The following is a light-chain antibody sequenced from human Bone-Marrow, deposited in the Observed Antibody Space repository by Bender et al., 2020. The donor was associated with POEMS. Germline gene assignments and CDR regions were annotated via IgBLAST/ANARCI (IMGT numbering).Light chain of an antibody. CDR3: SSYGGNNNVV. Sequence: QSALTQPASVSASPGQSLTISCTGTSGDVGSYTYVSWYQQHPGKAPKLLIYDVRHRPSGVSYRFSASKSGTTATLTVSGLQVEDEADYYCSSYGGNNNVVFGGGTKLTVL. CDR1: SGDVGSYTY. V-gene: IGLV2-14*03. CDR2: DVR. J-gene: IGLJ2*01.